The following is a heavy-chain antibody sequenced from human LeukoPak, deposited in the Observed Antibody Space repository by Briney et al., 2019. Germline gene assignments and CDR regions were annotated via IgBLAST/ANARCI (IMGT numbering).Heavy chain of an antibody. D-gene: IGHD3-10*01. CDR3: AKGGPSRITMVRGVIPYFDY. CDR1: GFTFSSYS. V-gene: IGHV3-21*01. CDR2: ISSSSSYI. Sequence: GGSLRLSCAASGFTFSSYSMNWVRQAPGKGLEWGSSISSSSSYIYYADLVKGRFTISRDNAKNSLYLQMNSLRAEDTAVYYCAKGGPSRITMVRGVIPYFDYWGQGTLVTVSS. J-gene: IGHJ4*02.